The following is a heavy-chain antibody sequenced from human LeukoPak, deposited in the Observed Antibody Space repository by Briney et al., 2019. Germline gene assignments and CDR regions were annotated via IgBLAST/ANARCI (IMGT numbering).Heavy chain of an antibody. CDR1: GSTFSSYA. D-gene: IGHD3-10*01. J-gene: IGHJ6*02. V-gene: IGHV3-23*01. CDR3: AKETYGSGSQYYYYYYGLDV. Sequence: GGSLRLSCAASGSTFSSYAMCWVRQAPGKGLEWVSAISGSGGSTYYADSVKGRFTISRDNSKNTLYLQMNSLRAEDTAVYYCAKETYGSGSQYYYYYYGLDVWGQGTTVTVSS. CDR2: ISGSGGST.